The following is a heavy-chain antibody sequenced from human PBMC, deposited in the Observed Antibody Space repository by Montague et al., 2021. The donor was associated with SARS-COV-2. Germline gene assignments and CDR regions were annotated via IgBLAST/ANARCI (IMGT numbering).Heavy chain of an antibody. V-gene: IGHV4-59*01. CDR3: ARDLGYDSSGPDAFDI. Sequence: TLSLSCTVSGGSISSYYWSWIRQPPGKGLEWIGYIYYSGSTNYNPSLRSRGTISVDTSKNQFSLKLSSVTAADTAVYYCARDLGYDSSGPDAFDIWGQGTMVTVSS. D-gene: IGHD3-22*01. J-gene: IGHJ3*02. CDR2: IYYSGST. CDR1: GGSISSYY.